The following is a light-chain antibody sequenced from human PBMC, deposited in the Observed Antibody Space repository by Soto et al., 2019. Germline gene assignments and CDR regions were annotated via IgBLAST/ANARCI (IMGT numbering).Light chain of an antibody. Sequence: QSVLTQSSSASASLGSSVKLTCTLSSGHSSYIIAWHQQQPGKAPRYLMKPEGSGSYNKGSGVPDRFSGSSSGADRYLTISNLQFEDEADYYCEAWDSNTNWVFGGGTKLTVL. CDR2: PEGSGSY. J-gene: IGLJ3*02. CDR1: SGHSSYI. V-gene: IGLV4-60*02. CDR3: EAWDSNTNWV.